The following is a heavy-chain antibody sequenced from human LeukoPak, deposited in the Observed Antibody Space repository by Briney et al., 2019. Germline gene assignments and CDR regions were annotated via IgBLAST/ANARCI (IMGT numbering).Heavy chain of an antibody. CDR1: GATLSKIS. Sequence: GASVKVSCKVSGATLSKISIDWVRQALGKGLEWMGTFGHQDGETNHAQNFQGRFNMTVDTAADTAYTEMSSLMSEDTAMYYCATGAIVFDYWGQGTLVTVSS. J-gene: IGHJ4*02. CDR2: FGHQDGET. CDR3: ATGAIVFDY. V-gene: IGHV1-24*01. D-gene: IGHD2/OR15-2a*01.